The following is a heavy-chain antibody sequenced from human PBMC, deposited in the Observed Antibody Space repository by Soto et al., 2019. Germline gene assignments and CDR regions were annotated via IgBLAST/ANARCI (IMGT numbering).Heavy chain of an antibody. CDR2: ISSSSSYI. Sequence: PGGSLRLSCAASGFTFSSYSMNWVRQAPGKGLEWVSSISSSSSYIYYADSVKGRFTISRDNAKNSLYLQMNSLRAEDTAVYYCARVYPNLSSGWGYDAFDIRGQGTMVTVSS. CDR3: ARVYPNLSSGWGYDAFDI. CDR1: GFTFSSYS. D-gene: IGHD6-19*01. V-gene: IGHV3-21*01. J-gene: IGHJ3*02.